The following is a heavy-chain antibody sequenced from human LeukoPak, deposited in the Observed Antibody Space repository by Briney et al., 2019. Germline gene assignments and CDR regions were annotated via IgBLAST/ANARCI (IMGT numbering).Heavy chain of an antibody. Sequence: PGGSLRLSCAAPGFTFSSCIMNWVRQAPGKGLEWVSYISSSSSTIYYADSVKGRFTISRDNAKNSLYLQMNSLRDEDTAVYYCARAVTDGYNWLDYWGQGTLVTVSS. D-gene: IGHD5-24*01. J-gene: IGHJ4*02. CDR2: ISSSSSTI. V-gene: IGHV3-48*02. CDR3: ARAVTDGYNWLDY. CDR1: GFTFSSCI.